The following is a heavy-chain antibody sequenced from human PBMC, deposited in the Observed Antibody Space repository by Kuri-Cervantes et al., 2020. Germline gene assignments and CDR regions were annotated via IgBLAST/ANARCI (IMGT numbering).Heavy chain of an antibody. CDR2: VHKDGKT. V-gene: IGHV3-23*01. CDR3: AKGGRRPTGIDYFYMDV. J-gene: IGHJ6*03. CDR1: GFTFSTYA. Sequence: GESLKISCAASGFTFSTYAMSWVRQAPGKGLEWVSVVHKDGKTFYADSVKGRFTTSRDNSKNTLYVQMNSLRAEDTAVYYCAKGGRRPTGIDYFYMDVWGKGTTVTVSS. D-gene: IGHD1-1*01.